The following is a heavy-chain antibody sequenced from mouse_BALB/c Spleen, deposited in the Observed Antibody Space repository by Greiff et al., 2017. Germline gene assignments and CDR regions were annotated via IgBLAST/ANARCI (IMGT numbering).Heavy chain of an antibody. CDR1: GFTFPDYY. CDR2: IRNKANGYTT. CDR3: ARDGEGQLLYYYAMDY. V-gene: IGHV7-3*02. D-gene: IGHD3-3*01. Sequence: EVKLMESGGGLVQPGGSLRLSCASSGFTFPDYYMSWVRQPPGKALEWLGFIRNKANGYTTAYSASVKGRFTISRDNSQSILYLQMNTLRAEDSATYYCARDGEGQLLYYYAMDYWGQGTSVTVSS. J-gene: IGHJ4*01.